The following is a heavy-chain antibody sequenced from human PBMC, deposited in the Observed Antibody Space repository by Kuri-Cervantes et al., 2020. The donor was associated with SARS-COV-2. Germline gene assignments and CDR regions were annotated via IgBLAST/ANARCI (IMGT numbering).Heavy chain of an antibody. CDR1: GYTFTSYG. J-gene: IGHJ5*02. CDR3: ARSLVVPAANWFDP. CDR2: ISAYNGNT. V-gene: IGHV1-18*01. Sequence: ASVQVSCKASGYTFTSYGISWVRQAPGQGLEWMGWISAYNGNTNYAQKLKGRVTMTTDTSTSTAYMELRSLRSDDTAVYYCARSLVVPAANWFDPWGQGTLVTVSS. D-gene: IGHD2-2*01.